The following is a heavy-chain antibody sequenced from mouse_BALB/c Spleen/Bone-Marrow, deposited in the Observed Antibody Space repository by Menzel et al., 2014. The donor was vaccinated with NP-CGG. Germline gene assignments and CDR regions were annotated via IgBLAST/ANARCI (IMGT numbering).Heavy chain of an antibody. CDR3: ARLDYNGYLNY. V-gene: IGHV4-1*02. Sequence: VESGGSLKLSCAASGFDFSRYWMSRVRQAPGKGLEWIGEINPDSSTINYTPSLKDKFIISRDNAKNTLYLRLNKVRSEDTALYYCARLDYNGYLNYWGQGTTLTVSS. D-gene: IGHD1-1*01. J-gene: IGHJ2*01. CDR1: GFDFSRYW. CDR2: INPDSSTI.